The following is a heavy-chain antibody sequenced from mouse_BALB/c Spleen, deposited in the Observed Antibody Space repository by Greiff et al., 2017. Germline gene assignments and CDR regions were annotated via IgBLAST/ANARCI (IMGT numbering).Heavy chain of an antibody. CDR1: GFNIKDYY. CDR3: ARERWLEGFAY. CDR2: IDPENGNT. D-gene: IGHD2-3*01. Sequence: VQLKESGAELVRPGALVKLSCKASGFNIKDYYMHWVKQRPEQGLEWIGWIDPENGNTIYDPKFQGKASITADTSSNTAYLQLSSLTSEDTAVYYCARERWLEGFAYWGQGTLVTVSA. J-gene: IGHJ3*01. V-gene: IGHV14-1*02.